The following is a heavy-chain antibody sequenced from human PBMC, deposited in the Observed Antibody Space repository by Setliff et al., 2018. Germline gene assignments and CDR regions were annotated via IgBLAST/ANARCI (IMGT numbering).Heavy chain of an antibody. CDR3: AGTPARGTTWLSPFDY. D-gene: IGHD5-12*01. CDR1: GGSVGSGSYY. CDR2: IRSTGNT. Sequence: SETLSLTCIVSGGSVGSGSYYWSWIRQPAGKGLEWIGLIRSTGNTNYNPSLQSRVTISIDTSKNQFSLKMTSVTAADTAMYFCAGTPARGTTWLSPFDYWGQGTLVTVSS. V-gene: IGHV4-61*02. J-gene: IGHJ4*02.